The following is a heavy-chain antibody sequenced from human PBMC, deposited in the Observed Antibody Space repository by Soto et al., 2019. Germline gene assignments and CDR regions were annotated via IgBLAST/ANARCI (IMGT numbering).Heavy chain of an antibody. CDR1: GFTFSSYA. CDR2: ISYDGSNK. V-gene: IGHV3-30-3*01. J-gene: IGHJ4*02. Sequence: QVQLVESGGGVVQPGRSLRLSCAASGFTFSSYAMHWVRQAPGKGLERVAVISYDGSNKYYADSVKGRFTISRDNSKNTLYLQMNSLRAEDTAVYYCARDFDYWGQGTLVTDSS. CDR3: ARDFDY.